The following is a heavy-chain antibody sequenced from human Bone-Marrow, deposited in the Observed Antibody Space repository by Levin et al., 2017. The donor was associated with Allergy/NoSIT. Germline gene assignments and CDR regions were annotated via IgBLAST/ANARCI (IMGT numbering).Heavy chain of an antibody. CDR1: GYTFPNYW. Sequence: KRGESLKISCKGSGYTFPNYWIGWVRQMPGKGLEWMGSIYPHDSHIKYSPSFQGQVTFSADKSTSTAYLQWSSLKASDSAIYFCARPPTAHYPQEHFHLWGQGTLVTVSS. CDR3: ARPPTAHYPQEHFHL. D-gene: IGHD1/OR15-1a*01. J-gene: IGHJ1*01. CDR2: IYPHDSHI. V-gene: IGHV5-51*01.